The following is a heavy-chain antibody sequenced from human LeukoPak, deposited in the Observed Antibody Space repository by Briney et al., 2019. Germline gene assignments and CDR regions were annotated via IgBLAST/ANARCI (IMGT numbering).Heavy chain of an antibody. CDR3: AKDPYGTRYFDY. CDR2: LSGSGYNT. V-gene: IGHV3-23*01. Sequence: GGSLRLSCAASGFTFSSHALSWVRQAPGKGLEWVSSLSGSGYNTYHADSVKGRFTISRDNSKNPVYLQMNSLRAEDTAVYYCAKDPYGTRYFDYWGQGTLVTVSS. CDR1: GFTFSSHA. D-gene: IGHD2-2*01. J-gene: IGHJ4*02.